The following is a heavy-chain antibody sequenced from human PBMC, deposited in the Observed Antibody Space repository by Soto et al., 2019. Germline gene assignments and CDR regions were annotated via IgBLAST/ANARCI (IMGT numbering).Heavy chain of an antibody. CDR3: ARDDEYSGNGMDV. D-gene: IGHD3-10*01. Sequence: QVQLVESGGGVVQPGRSLRLSCAASEFTFSNYGMHWVRQAPGKGLEWVAVILNDGSNRYHADSVKDRFTISRDNSKSTLYLQMNSLGAEDTAVYYCARDDEYSGNGMDVWGQGTTVTVS. CDR1: EFTFSNYG. CDR2: ILNDGSNR. V-gene: IGHV3-33*01. J-gene: IGHJ6*02.